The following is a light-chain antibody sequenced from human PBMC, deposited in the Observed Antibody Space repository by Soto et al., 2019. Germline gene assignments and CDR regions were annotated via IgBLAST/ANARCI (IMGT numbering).Light chain of an antibody. Sequence: QSVLTQPPSASGTPGQRVTISCSGSSSNIGSNYVYWYQQLRGTAPKLLIYRNNQRPSGVPDRFSGSKSGTSASLAISGLRSEDEADYYCAAWDDSLRVVFGGGTKLTVL. V-gene: IGLV1-47*01. CDR3: AAWDDSLRVV. CDR2: RNN. CDR1: SSNIGSNY. J-gene: IGLJ2*01.